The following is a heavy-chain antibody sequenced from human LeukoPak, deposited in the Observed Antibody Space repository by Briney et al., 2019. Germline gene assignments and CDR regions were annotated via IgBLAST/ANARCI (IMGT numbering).Heavy chain of an antibody. CDR3: AKRPNWGFSDF. CDR2: INPSGDRT. CDR1: WFTFTSFA. Sequence: GSLRLSFAASWFTFTSFAMQVVRQAPGEGLGWVSTINPSGDRTYYADSVTGRFTISGDNSKNTVYLQMNGLRAEDTAVYYCAKRPNWGFSDFWGQGTLVTVSS. J-gene: IGHJ4*02. V-gene: IGHV3-23*01. D-gene: IGHD7-27*01.